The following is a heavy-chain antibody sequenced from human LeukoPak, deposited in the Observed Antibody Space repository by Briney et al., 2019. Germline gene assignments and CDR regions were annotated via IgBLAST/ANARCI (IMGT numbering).Heavy chain of an antibody. CDR2: INPNSGGT. CDR3: ARGLEGTYNAFDI. D-gene: IGHD3-16*01. V-gene: IGHV1-2*02. J-gene: IGHJ3*02. CDR1: GYTFTGYY. Sequence: ASVKVSCKASGYTFTGYYMYWMRQAPGQGLEWMGWINPNSGGTNYAQKFQGRVTMTRDTSISTAYMELTRLRSDDTAVYYCARGLEGTYNAFDIWGQGTMVTVSS.